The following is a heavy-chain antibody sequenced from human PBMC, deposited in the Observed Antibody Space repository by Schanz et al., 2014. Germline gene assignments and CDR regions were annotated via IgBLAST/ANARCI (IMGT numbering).Heavy chain of an antibody. V-gene: IGHV3-30*02. CDR2: IRDNGSVK. D-gene: IGHD6-19*01. Sequence: VQLLESGGGLVQPGGSLTLSCAASKFTFSGYGMHWVRQAPGKGLDWVAFIRDNGSVKNYLDSVKGRFTISRDNSKNTVYLQMNSLRTEDTAVYYCAKAYSSGWYDLDYWGQGTLVTVSS. CDR3: AKAYSSGWYDLDY. CDR1: KFTFSGYG. J-gene: IGHJ4*02.